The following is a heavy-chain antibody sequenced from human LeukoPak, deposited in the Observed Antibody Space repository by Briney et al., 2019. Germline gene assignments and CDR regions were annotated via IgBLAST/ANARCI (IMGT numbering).Heavy chain of an antibody. V-gene: IGHV3-30-3*01. D-gene: IGHD4-11*01. CDR1: GFTFTTYA. Sequence: PGGSLRLSCATSGFTFTTYAMRWVRQAPGKGLEWVAVISSDGNKKNYADSVKGRFTISKDSSKNTLYLQMNTLRAEDTALYYCARDVGRDTITTEIEYWGQGTLVTVSS. CDR2: ISSDGNKK. CDR3: ARDVGRDTITTEIEY. J-gene: IGHJ4*02.